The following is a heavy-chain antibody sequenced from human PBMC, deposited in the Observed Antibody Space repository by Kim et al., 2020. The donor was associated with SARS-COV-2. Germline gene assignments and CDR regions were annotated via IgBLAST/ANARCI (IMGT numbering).Heavy chain of an antibody. CDR3: AKDAVAYYYGSGSFYYGMDV. D-gene: IGHD3-10*01. V-gene: IGHV3-43*02. Sequence: GGSLRLSCAASGFTFDDYAMHWVRQAPGKGLEWVSLISGDGGSTYYADSVKGRFTISRDNSKNSLYLQMNSLRTEDTALYYCAKDAVAYYYGSGSFYYGMDVWGQGTTVTVSS. CDR2: ISGDGGST. J-gene: IGHJ6*02. CDR1: GFTFDDYA.